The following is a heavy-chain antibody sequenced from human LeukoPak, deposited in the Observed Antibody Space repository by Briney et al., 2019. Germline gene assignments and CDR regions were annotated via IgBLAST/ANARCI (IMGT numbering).Heavy chain of an antibody. CDR1: GFTFSDHY. J-gene: IGHJ6*03. CDR2: IRNKVNSYTT. CDR3: ARAILREDDYMDV. D-gene: IGHD4-17*01. V-gene: IGHV3-72*01. Sequence: GGSLRLSCAASGFTFSDHYMDWVRQAPGKGLEWVGRIRNKVNSYTTEYAASVKGRFTISRDDSKNSLYLQMNSLKNEDTAVYYCARAILREDDYMDVWGKGTTVTVSS.